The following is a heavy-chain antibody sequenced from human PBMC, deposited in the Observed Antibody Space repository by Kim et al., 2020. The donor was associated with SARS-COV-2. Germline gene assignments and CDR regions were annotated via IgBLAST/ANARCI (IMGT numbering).Heavy chain of an antibody. CDR3: ARGGFHWLPKGGWFDP. Sequence: SETLSLTCTVSGASISPYYWTWVRQPPGKGLEWIGYIYYSGSTNYNPSLKSRVTISVDTSKNHFSLKLTSVTAADTAVYYCARGGFHWLPKGGWFDPWGQGILVTVSS. D-gene: IGHD3-9*01. CDR2: IYYSGST. J-gene: IGHJ5*02. V-gene: IGHV4-59*13. CDR1: GASISPYY.